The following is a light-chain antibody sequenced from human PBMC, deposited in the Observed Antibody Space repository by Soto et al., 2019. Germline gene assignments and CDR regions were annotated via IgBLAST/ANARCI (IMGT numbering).Light chain of an antibody. CDR3: QQYGRSPYT. CDR2: DAS. Sequence: EMVLTQSPGTLSLSPGERATLSCRASQSVTNNFLMWYQQKPGQTPRLLIYDASGRATGIPDRFSGSGYGTDFTLTISSLEPEDFAVYYCQQYGRSPYTFGQGTKVEIK. V-gene: IGKV3-20*01. J-gene: IGKJ2*01. CDR1: QSVTNNF.